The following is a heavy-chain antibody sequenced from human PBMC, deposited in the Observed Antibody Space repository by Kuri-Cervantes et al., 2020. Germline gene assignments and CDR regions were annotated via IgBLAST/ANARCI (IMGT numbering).Heavy chain of an antibody. J-gene: IGHJ6*02. D-gene: IGHD6-6*01. V-gene: IGHV3-74*01. CDR1: GFTFSSYW. CDR2: INSDGSST. CDR3: ARGRWYSSSSVGYYYYYGIDV. Sequence: GESLKISCAASGFTFSSYWMHWVRQAPGKGLVWVSRINSDGSSTSYADSVKGRFTISRDNAKNTLYLQMNSLRAEDTAVYYCARGRWYSSSSVGYYYYYGIDVWGQGTTVTVSS.